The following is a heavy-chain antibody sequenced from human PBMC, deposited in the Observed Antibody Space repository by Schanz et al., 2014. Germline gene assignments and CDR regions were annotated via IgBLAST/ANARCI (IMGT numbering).Heavy chain of an antibody. Sequence: EVQLVESGGGLVRPGGSLRLSCAASGLLFSYYYMSGVRQAPGKGLEWVRFIRNKGDGGTTAETTSVKGGFTISGHDSTTIIHLVMKSLKTEDTAVYYCASSGAGYSSSWDFDYWGQGTLVTVSS. CDR1: GLLFSYYY. J-gene: IGHJ4*02. CDR3: ASSGAGYSSSWDFDY. CDR2: IRNKGDGGTT. D-gene: IGHD6-13*01. V-gene: IGHV3-49*04.